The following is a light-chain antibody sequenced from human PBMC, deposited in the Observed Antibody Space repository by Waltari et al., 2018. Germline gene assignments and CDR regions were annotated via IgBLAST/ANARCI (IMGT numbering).Light chain of an antibody. CDR2: DVS. J-gene: IGLJ1*01. CDR3: SSYTSSSTWV. V-gene: IGLV2-14*01. CDR1: SSDVGGYNY. Sequence: QSALTQPASVSGSPGQSITISCTGTSSDVGGYNYVSWYQQHPGKAPKLMIYDVSKRPSGVSNRFSGSKSGNTASLPISGLQAADEADYSCSSYTSSSTWVFGTGTKVTVL.